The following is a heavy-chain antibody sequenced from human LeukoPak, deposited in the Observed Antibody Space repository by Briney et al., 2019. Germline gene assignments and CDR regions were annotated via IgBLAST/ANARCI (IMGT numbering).Heavy chain of an antibody. CDR3: AREASNLRFLEWLLSPSDY. J-gene: IGHJ4*02. CDR2: ISSSSSYI. CDR1: GFTFSSYS. Sequence: GGSLRLSCAASGFTFSSYSMNWVRQAPGKGLDWVSSISSSSSYIYYADSVKGRFTISRDNAKNSLYLQMNSLRAEDTAVYYCAREASNLRFLEWLLSPSDYWGQGTLVTVSS. V-gene: IGHV3-21*01. D-gene: IGHD3-3*01.